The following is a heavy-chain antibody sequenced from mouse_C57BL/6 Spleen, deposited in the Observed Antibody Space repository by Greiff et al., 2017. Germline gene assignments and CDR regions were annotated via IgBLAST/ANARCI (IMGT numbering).Heavy chain of an antibody. D-gene: IGHD2-1*01. V-gene: IGHV6-6*01. CDR1: GFTFSDAW. Sequence: EVKVEESGGGLVQPGGSMKLSCAASGFTFSDAWMDWVRQSPEKGLEWVAEIRNKANNHATYYAESVKGRFTISRDDSKSSVYLQMNSLRAKDTGMYYCTSPLLLGAWFAYWGQGTLVTVSA. CDR3: TSPLLLGAWFAY. J-gene: IGHJ3*01. CDR2: IRNKANNHAT.